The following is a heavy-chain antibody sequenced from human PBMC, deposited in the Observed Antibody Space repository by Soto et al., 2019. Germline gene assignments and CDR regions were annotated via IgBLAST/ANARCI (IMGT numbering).Heavy chain of an antibody. CDR3: ARGDYDL. V-gene: IGHV3-66*01. J-gene: IGHJ4*02. CDR1: GFTVTSKY. CDR2: IFAGGNT. Sequence: VQVVESGGGLVQPGGSLRLSCAASGFTVTSKYMAWVRQAPGKGLYWVSIIFAGGNTYYADSVKGRFTITRDNSENTVYLQMNSLRVEDTAVYYCARGDYDLWGQGTLVTVSS.